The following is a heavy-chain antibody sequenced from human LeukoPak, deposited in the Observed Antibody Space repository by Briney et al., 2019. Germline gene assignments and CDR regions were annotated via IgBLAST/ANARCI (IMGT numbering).Heavy chain of an antibody. J-gene: IGHJ3*01. CDR3: ASETTRGYSYGSPTDGFDL. Sequence: PGGSLRLSCAASGFTFRDYEMNWVRQAPGKGLEWVSYISTSGSTTYYADSVKGRFTISRDNARKSLFLQMNSLRAEDTAVYYCASETTRGYSYGSPTDGFDLWGQGTMVTVSS. CDR2: ISTSGSTT. V-gene: IGHV3-48*03. CDR1: GFTFRDYE. D-gene: IGHD5-18*01.